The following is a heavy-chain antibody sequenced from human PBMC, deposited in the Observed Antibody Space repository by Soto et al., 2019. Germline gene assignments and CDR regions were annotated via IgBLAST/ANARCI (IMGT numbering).Heavy chain of an antibody. CDR2: INHSGST. CDR3: ARGLDYYYDSSGYSDDAFDT. CDR1: GGSFSGYY. Sequence: PSETLSLTCAVYGGSFSGYYWSWIRQPPGKGLEWIGEINHSGSTNYNPSLKSRVTISVDTSKNQFSLKLSSMTAADTAVYYCARGLDYYYDSSGYSDDAFDTWGQGTMVTVSS. V-gene: IGHV4-34*01. J-gene: IGHJ3*02. D-gene: IGHD3-22*01.